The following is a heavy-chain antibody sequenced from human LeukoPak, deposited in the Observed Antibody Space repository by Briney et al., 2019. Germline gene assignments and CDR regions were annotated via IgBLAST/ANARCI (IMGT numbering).Heavy chain of an antibody. D-gene: IGHD6-6*01. J-gene: IGHJ6*02. V-gene: IGHV1-69*13. CDR3: ARLPLRSIAVGYYGMDV. CDR1: GGTFSSYA. CDR2: IIPIFGTA. Sequence: SVKVSCRASGGTFSSYAISWVRQAPGQGLEWMGGIIPIFGTANYAQKFQGRVTITADESTSTAYMELSSLRSEDTAVYYCARLPLRSIAVGYYGMDVWGQGTTVTVSS.